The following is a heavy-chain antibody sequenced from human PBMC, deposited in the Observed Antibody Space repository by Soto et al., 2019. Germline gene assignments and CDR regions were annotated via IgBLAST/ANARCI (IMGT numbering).Heavy chain of an antibody. J-gene: IGHJ6*02. V-gene: IGHV1-2*02. Sequence: GASVKVSCKASGYTFTGYYMHWVRQAPGQGLEWMGWINPNSGGTNYAQKFQGRVTMTRDTSISTAYMELSRLRSDDTAVYYCARCVDDFWSGSPYYYGMDVGGQGTTVTVSS. CDR2: INPNSGGT. CDR1: GYTFTGYY. D-gene: IGHD3-3*01. CDR3: ARCVDDFWSGSPYYYGMDV.